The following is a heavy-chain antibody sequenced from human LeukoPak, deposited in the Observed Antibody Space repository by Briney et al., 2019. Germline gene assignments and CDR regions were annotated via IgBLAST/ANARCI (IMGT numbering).Heavy chain of an antibody. J-gene: IGHJ6*04. Sequence: GGSLRLSCAASEFTFSSYNMNWVRQAPGKGLEWVSYISSSGSTIYYADSVKGRFTISRDNAKNSLYLQMNSLRAEDTAVYYCAELGITMIGGVWGKGTRSPSPQ. V-gene: IGHV3-48*04. CDR1: EFTFSSYN. D-gene: IGHD3-10*02. CDR2: ISSSGSTI. CDR3: AELGITMIGGV.